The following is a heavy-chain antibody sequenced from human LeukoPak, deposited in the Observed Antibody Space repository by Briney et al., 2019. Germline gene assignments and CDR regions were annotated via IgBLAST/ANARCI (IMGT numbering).Heavy chain of an antibody. D-gene: IGHD2-15*01. CDR1: GGSINSFSYY. V-gene: IGHV4-39*07. CDR2: IYYSEST. Sequence: PSETLSLTCTVSGGSINSFSYYWGWIRQPPGKGLEWIGNIYYSESTYYNPSLKGRVTISVDTSKNQFSLKLTSVTAADTAVYYCARTRRHCTGGSCYSKWFGSWGQGALVTVSS. CDR3: ARTRRHCTGGSCYSKWFGS. J-gene: IGHJ5*01.